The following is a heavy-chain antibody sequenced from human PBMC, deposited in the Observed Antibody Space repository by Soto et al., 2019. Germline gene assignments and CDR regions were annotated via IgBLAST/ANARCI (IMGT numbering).Heavy chain of an antibody. V-gene: IGHV3-48*04. J-gene: IGHJ4*02. CDR3: ARDVGLGMAY. CDR1: GFTFSSYS. CDR2: ISSSSSTI. Sequence: GGSLRLSCAASGFTFSSYSMNWVRQAPGKGLEWVSYISSSSSTIYYADSVKGRFTISRDNAKNSLYLQMNSLRAEDTAVYYCARDVGLGMAYWGQGTLVTVSS. D-gene: IGHD7-27*01.